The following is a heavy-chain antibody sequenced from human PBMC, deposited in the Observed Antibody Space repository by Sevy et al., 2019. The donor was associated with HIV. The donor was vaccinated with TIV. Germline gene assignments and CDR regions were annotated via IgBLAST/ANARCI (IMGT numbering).Heavy chain of an antibody. V-gene: IGHV4-59*13. CDR2: IYYSGST. Sequence: SETLSLTCTVSGGSISSYYWSWTRQPPGKGLEWIGYIYYSGSTNYNPSLKSRVTISVDTSKNQFSLKLTSVTAADTAVYYCARDPGIAVAGEYYFDYWGQGTLVTVSS. J-gene: IGHJ4*02. CDR1: GGSISSYY. D-gene: IGHD6-19*01. CDR3: ARDPGIAVAGEYYFDY.